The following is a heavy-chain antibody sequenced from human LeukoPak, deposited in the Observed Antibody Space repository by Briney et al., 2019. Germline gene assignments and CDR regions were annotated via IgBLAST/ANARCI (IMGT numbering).Heavy chain of an antibody. D-gene: IGHD6-13*01. CDR3: ARGGYSSLYYFDY. CDR2: IYYSGST. J-gene: IGHJ4*02. V-gene: IGHV4-59*01. CDR1: GGSISSYY. Sequence: PSETLSLTCTVSGGSISSYYWSWIRQPPGKGLEWIGYIYYSGSTNYNPSLKSRVTISVDTSKNQFSLKLSSVTAADTAVYYCARGGYSSLYYFDYWGQGTLVTVSS.